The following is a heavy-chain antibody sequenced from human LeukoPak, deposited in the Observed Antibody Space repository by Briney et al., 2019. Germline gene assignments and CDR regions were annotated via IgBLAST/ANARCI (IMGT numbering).Heavy chain of an antibody. CDR3: ARVFRYCSGGSCYFRYYYYGMDV. D-gene: IGHD2-15*01. CDR1: GYTFTSYD. Sequence: ASVKGSCKTSGYTFTSYDINWVRQATGQGLEWMGWMNPNSGNTGYAQKCHGRVTMARNTSLSTAYTELSSLRSEDTAVYYCARVFRYCSGGSCYFRYYYYGMDVWGQGTTVTVSS. J-gene: IGHJ6*02. CDR2: MNPNSGNT. V-gene: IGHV1-8*01.